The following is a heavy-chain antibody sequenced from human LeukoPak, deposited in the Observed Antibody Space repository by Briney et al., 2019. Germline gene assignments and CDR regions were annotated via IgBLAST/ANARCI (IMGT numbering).Heavy chain of an antibody. Sequence: GRSLRLSCAASGFTVNNNYMSWVRQAPGKGLEWVSFIYNTGETYYLDSVKGRFTISRDNSKNMLYLQMNSLRADDTAVYYCAKWYCTTSTCYYDYWGQGTLVTVSS. CDR2: IYNTGET. CDR1: GFTVNNNY. CDR3: AKWYCTTSTCYYDY. D-gene: IGHD2-8*01. J-gene: IGHJ4*02. V-gene: IGHV3-53*01.